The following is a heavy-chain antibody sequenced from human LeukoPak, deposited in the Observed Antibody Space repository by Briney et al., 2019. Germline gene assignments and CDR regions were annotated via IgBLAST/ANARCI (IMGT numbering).Heavy chain of an antibody. CDR1: GGSISSSSYY. CDR3: ARDSGQGVITY. CDR2: IYYSGST. D-gene: IGHD3-22*01. J-gene: IGHJ4*02. V-gene: IGHV4-39*07. Sequence: SETLSLTCTVSGGSISSSSYYWGWIRQPPGKGLEWIGSIYYSGSTYYNPSLKSRVTISVDTSKNQFSLKLSSVTAADTAVYYCARDSGQGVITYWGQGTLVTVSS.